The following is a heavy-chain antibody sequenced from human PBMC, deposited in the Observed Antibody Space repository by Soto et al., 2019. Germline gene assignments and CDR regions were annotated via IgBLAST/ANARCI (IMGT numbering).Heavy chain of an antibody. Sequence: VGSLRLSCASSGFTFSSYAMGSVRQGPGKGLEWVAVVSIGGSTHYADSVRGRFTISRDNSKNTLSLQMNSLTAEDTAVYFCAKRRGAGGHFDYWGQGALVTVYS. V-gene: IGHV3-23*01. D-gene: IGHD2-15*01. CDR3: AKRRGAGGHFDY. J-gene: IGHJ4*02. CDR2: VSIGGST. CDR1: GFTFSSYA.